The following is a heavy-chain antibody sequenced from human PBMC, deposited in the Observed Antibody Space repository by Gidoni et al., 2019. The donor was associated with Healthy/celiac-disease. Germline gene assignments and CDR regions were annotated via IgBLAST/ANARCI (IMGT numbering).Heavy chain of an antibody. Sequence: EVQLLEAGGGLVQPGGSRRLSCAAAGFTVSSYAMSWVRQAPGKGLEGVSAISGSGGSTYYADSVKGRFTISRDNSKNTLYLQMNSLRAEDTAVYYCAKDLKVTMIAVGDAFDIWGQGTMVTVSS. J-gene: IGHJ3*02. CDR1: GFTVSSYA. CDR3: AKDLKVTMIAVGDAFDI. V-gene: IGHV3-23*01. D-gene: IGHD3-22*01. CDR2: ISGSGGST.